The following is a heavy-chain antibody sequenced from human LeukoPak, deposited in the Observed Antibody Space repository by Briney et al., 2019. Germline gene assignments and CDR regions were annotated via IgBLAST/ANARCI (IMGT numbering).Heavy chain of an antibody. CDR3: ARVAVLLWFGELAY. J-gene: IGHJ4*02. Sequence: ASVKVSCKASGGTFTSYAMNWVRQAPGQGLEWMGWINTNTGNPTYAQGFTGRFVFSLDTSVSTAYLQISSLKAEDTAVYYCARVAVLLWFGELAYWGQGTLVTVSS. CDR2: INTNTGNP. D-gene: IGHD3-10*01. CDR1: GGTFTSYA. V-gene: IGHV7-4-1*02.